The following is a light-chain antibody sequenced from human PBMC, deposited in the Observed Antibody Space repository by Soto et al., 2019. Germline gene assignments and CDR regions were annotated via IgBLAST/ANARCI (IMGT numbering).Light chain of an antibody. CDR1: ESVSSY. Sequence: ESVLTQSPATRSVSPWEIATVSGRASESVSSYLAWYQQKPGQAPRLLIYDAANRATGIPARIGGSGSGTDFTLTISSLEPEDFAVYYCQQRSSWPWTFGQGTKVDI. V-gene: IGKV3-11*01. CDR2: DAA. CDR3: QQRSSWPWT. J-gene: IGKJ1*01.